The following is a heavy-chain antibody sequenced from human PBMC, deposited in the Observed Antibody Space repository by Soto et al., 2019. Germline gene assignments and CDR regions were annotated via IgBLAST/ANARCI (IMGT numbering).Heavy chain of an antibody. CDR3: AGCVVAGGGGGVDYYYYGMDV. CDR1: GGTFSSYA. CDR2: IIPIFGTA. D-gene: IGHD2-15*01. V-gene: IGHV1-69*01. Sequence: QVQLVQSGAEVKKPGSSVKVSCKASGGTFSSYAISWVRQAPGQGLEWMGGIIPIFGTANYAQKFQGRVTITADESTGTAYREWSSLRSEDRAVYCCAGCVVAGGGGGVDYYYYGMDVWGQGTTVTVSS. J-gene: IGHJ6*02.